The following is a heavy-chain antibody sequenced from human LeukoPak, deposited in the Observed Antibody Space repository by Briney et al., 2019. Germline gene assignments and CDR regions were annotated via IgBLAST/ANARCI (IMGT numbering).Heavy chain of an antibody. D-gene: IGHD2-2*01. Sequence: GGSLRLSCAASGFTFSSSWMHSVRQAPGKGLVWVSRINPDESTTTYSDSVKGRFTISRDNAKNTLYLQMNSLRAEDTAVYYCARNTRTSFDIWGQGTLVTVSS. V-gene: IGHV3-74*01. CDR1: GFTFSSSW. CDR2: INPDESTT. J-gene: IGHJ4*02. CDR3: ARNTRTSFDI.